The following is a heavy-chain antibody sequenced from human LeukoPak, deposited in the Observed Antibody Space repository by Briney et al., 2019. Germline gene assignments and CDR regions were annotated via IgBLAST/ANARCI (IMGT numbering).Heavy chain of an antibody. CDR1: GFTFSNYW. V-gene: IGHV3-7*01. Sequence: GGSLRLSCAASGFTFSNYWMDWVRQVPGKGLEWAANIKPDGSEYYVDSVRGRFSISRDNAKNSLYLQMNSLRVEDTAVYYCTREDGTFDPWGQGTLVIVSS. CDR2: IKPDGSE. CDR3: TREDGTFDP. J-gene: IGHJ5*02.